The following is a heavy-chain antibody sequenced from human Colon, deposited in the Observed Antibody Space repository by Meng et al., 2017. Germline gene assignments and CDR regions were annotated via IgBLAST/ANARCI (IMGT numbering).Heavy chain of an antibody. V-gene: IGHV4-30-4*01. CDR2: IDYGGST. J-gene: IGHJ5*02. CDR1: GGSISSGDYY. CDR3: ARDRKHYGERGWFDP. Sequence: HVQRQVQCQVLVQPSQTLSLACRVSGGSISSGDYYWSWVRQPPGKVLECLRYIDYGGSTYSNASLKSRVTISIDRSKNQFSLKLSSVTAADTAVYYCARDRKHYGERGWFDPWGQGTLVTVSS. D-gene: IGHD4-17*01.